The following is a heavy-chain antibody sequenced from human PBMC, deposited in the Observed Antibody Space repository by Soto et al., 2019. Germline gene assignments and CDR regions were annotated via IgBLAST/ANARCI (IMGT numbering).Heavy chain of an antibody. Sequence: QVQLVQSGAEVKKPGSSVKVSCKASGGIFSTYAISWLRQAPGQGLEWMGGIIPIFGTPNYAQRFQGSVTITADESTSTAYIELSRLRYEDTAVYYCARDREDYGSGNYYNRIDFWGHGTLVTVSS. D-gene: IGHD3-10*01. CDR2: IIPIFGTP. J-gene: IGHJ4*01. CDR3: ARDREDYGSGNYYNRIDF. CDR1: GGIFSTYA. V-gene: IGHV1-69*01.